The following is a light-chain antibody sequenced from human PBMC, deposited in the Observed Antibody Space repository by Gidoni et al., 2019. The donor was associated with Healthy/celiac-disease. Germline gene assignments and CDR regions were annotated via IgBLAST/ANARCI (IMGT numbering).Light chain of an antibody. CDR1: SSNIGAGYD. CDR2: GNS. Sequence: QSVLTQPPSVSGAPRQRVTISCTGISSNIGAGYDVHCYQQLPGTPPQLLIYGNSNRPSGVPARCSAAKSGTSASLAITGLQAADEADYYCQSYESSRSGLYVFGTGTKVTVL. J-gene: IGLJ1*01. V-gene: IGLV1-40*01. CDR3: QSYESSRSGLYV.